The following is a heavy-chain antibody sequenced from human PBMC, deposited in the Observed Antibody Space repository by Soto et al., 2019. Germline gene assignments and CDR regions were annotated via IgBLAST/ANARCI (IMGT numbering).Heavy chain of an antibody. CDR2: ISYDGTNK. CDR1: GFSFSISP. V-gene: IGHV3-30-3*01. D-gene: IGHD7-27*01. Sequence: GGSLRLSCAASGFSFSISPMHWVRQAPGKGPEWVALISYDGTNKFYADSVKGRFTISRDNSKSTLYLQVDSLRPEDAAVYYCARDPKASGGQHWAFNYFDSWGQGTLVTVSS. CDR3: ARDPKASGGQHWAFNYFDS. J-gene: IGHJ4*02.